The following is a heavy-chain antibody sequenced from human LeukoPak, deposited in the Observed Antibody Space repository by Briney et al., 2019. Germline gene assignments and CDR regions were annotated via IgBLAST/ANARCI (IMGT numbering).Heavy chain of an antibody. CDR1: GYTLTVYY. Sequence: RASVKVSSKASGYTLTVYYFHWVRQAPGQGLEWMGWINPNSGGTNYAQKFQGRVTMTRDTSISAAYMELSRLRSDDTAVYYCANRYNWNDFQSNAFDIWGQGTMLTVSS. CDR2: INPNSGGT. D-gene: IGHD1-20*01. J-gene: IGHJ3*02. CDR3: ANRYNWNDFQSNAFDI. V-gene: IGHV1-2*02.